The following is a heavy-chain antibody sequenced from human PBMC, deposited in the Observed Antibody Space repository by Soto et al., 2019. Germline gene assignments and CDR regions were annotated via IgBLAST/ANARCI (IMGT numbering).Heavy chain of an antibody. CDR2: IRSKANSYAT. V-gene: IGHV3-73*01. Sequence: GGSLRLSCAASGFTFSGSAMHWVRQASGKGLEWVGRIRSKANSYATAYAASVKGRFTISRDDSKNTAYLQMNSLKTEDTAVYYCTRPLWGSYCSSTSCPFDPWGQGTLVTVSS. D-gene: IGHD2-2*01. CDR3: TRPLWGSYCSSTSCPFDP. J-gene: IGHJ5*02. CDR1: GFTFSGSA.